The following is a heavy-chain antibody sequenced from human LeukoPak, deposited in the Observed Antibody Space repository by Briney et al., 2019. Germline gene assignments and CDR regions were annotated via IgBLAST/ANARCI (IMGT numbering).Heavy chain of an antibody. V-gene: IGHV1-69*05. CDR3: ASSLGKGYSYGYFDY. CDR1: GGTFSSYA. J-gene: IGHJ4*02. Sequence: SVKVSCKASGGTFSSYAISWVRQAPGQGFEWMGRIIPIFGTANYAQKFQGRVTITTDESTSTAYMELSSLRSEDTAVYYCASSLGKGYSYGYFDYWGQGTLVTVSS. CDR2: IIPIFGTA. D-gene: IGHD5-18*01.